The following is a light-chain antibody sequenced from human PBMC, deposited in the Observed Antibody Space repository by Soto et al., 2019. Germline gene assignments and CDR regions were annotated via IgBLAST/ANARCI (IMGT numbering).Light chain of an antibody. CDR2: DSS. Sequence: DIQLTQSTSSLSASVGDRITITCRASQSISTYLNWYQQKPGEAPTLLVYDSSTLQSGVPSRFSGSGFGAEFTLTVSSLQPGDFATYYCQQSYSNPTWTFGQGTKVDI. J-gene: IGKJ1*01. CDR3: QQSYSNPTWT. CDR1: QSISTY. V-gene: IGKV1-39*01.